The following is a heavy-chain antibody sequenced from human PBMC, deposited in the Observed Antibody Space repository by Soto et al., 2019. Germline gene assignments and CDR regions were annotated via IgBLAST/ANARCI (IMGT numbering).Heavy chain of an antibody. CDR2: ISYSGNT. CDR1: GGSINSNSYY. V-gene: IGHV4-61*05. CDR3: ARHESGSGSYYGIDP. Sequence: PSETLSLTCTVSGGSINSNSYYWGWIRQPPGKGLEWLGYISYSGNTNYNPSLKSRVTMSVDTSRKQFSLKLSSVTAADTAVYYCARHESGSGSYYGIDPWGQGTLVTVSS. J-gene: IGHJ5*02. D-gene: IGHD3-10*01.